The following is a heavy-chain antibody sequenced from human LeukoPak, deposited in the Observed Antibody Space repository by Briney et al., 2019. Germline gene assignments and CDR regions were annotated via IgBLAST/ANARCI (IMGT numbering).Heavy chain of an antibody. Sequence: GGSLRLSCAASGFSFNTYGMHWVRQGPGKGLEWVAVISYDGSNKWYADSVKGRFTISRDNSKNTLYLQMNSLRPEDTAVYFCAKDLNTYRYDSRDLQHWGQGILVTDSS. CDR2: ISYDGSNK. V-gene: IGHV3-30*18. CDR1: GFSFNTYG. D-gene: IGHD3-22*01. J-gene: IGHJ1*01. CDR3: AKDLNTYRYDSRDLQH.